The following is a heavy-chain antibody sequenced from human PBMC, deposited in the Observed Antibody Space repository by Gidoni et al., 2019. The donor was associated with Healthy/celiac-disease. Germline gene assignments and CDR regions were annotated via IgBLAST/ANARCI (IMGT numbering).Heavy chain of an antibody. CDR3: ARGTRSSGWYDY. D-gene: IGHD6-19*01. J-gene: IGHJ4*02. CDR1: AFTFSSYA. CDR2: ISYDGSNK. V-gene: IGHV3-30-3*01. Sequence: QLQLVESGGVVLQPGLSLRRSCAASAFTFSSYAMHWVPQAPGQGLEWVAVISYDGSNKYYADSVKGRFTISRDNSKNTLYLQMNSLRAEDTAVYYCARGTRSSGWYDYWGQGTLVTVSS.